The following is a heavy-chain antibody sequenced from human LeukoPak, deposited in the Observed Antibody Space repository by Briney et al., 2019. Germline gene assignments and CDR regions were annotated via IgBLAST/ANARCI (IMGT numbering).Heavy chain of an antibody. CDR3: ARDRRVPTYYYDSSGYYYAYFDY. Sequence: GGSLRLSCAASGFTFSDYYMSWIRQAPGKGLEWVSYISSSGSTIYYADSVKGRFTISRDNAKNSLYLQMNSLRAEDTAVYYCARDRRVPTYYYDSSGYYYAYFDYWGQGTLVTVSS. D-gene: IGHD3-22*01. V-gene: IGHV3-11*04. CDR1: GFTFSDYY. J-gene: IGHJ4*02. CDR2: ISSSGSTI.